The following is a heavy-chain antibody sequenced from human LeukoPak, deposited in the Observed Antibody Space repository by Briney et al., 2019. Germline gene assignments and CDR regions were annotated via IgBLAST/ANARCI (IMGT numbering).Heavy chain of an antibody. D-gene: IGHD1-26*01. Sequence: GGSLRLSCAASGFTFSSYAMHWVRQTPGKGLEWVAVISYDGTNKFDVDSVKGRFTISRDNSKSTLFLEVKSLRADDTAVYYCARGRGGTTTPYYFDSWGQGALVTVSS. J-gene: IGHJ4*02. CDR3: ARGRGGTTTPYYFDS. V-gene: IGHV3-30*04. CDR1: GFTFSSYA. CDR2: ISYDGTNK.